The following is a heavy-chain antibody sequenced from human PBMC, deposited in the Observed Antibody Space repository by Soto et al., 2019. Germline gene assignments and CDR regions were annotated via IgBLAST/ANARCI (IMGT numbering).Heavy chain of an antibody. CDR1: GDFIRSGDYY. V-gene: IGHV4-30-4*01. Sequence: QVHLQESGPGLLKPSQTLSLTCDVSGDFIRSGDYYWPCIRQPPGKGLEYLGYIYKTGKTYYNPSLKSRPFFSLDKSKSQVFRRLTSVPAADTAMYYCARSLSSSSGYFDPWGQGTMVTVSS. CDR2: IYKTGKT. CDR3: ARSLSSSSGYFDP. D-gene: IGHD6-6*01. J-gene: IGHJ5*02.